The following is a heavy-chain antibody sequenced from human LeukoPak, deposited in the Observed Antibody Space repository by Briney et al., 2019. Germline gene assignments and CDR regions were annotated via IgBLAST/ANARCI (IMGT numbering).Heavy chain of an antibody. CDR3: ARDVGYSAYD. Sequence: GGSLRLSCAASGFTFSSYWMHWVRQAPGKGLVWVSRINNDGSSTTYADSVKGRFTISRDNAKNTLFMQMNTLRAEDTAVYYCARDVGYSAYDWGQGTLVTVSS. J-gene: IGHJ4*02. CDR2: INNDGSST. CDR1: GFTFSSYW. D-gene: IGHD5-12*01. V-gene: IGHV3-74*01.